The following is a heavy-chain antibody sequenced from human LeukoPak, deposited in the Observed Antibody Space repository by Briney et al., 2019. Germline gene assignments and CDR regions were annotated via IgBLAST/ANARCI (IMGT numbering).Heavy chain of an antibody. CDR1: GFTFDDYA. CDR2: ISGSGGST. V-gene: IGHV3-23*01. J-gene: IGHJ4*02. CDR3: AKDSGDFRYYFDY. Sequence: GGSLRLSCAASGFTFDDYAMSWVRQAPGKGLEWVSAISGSGGSTYYADSVKGRFTISRDNSKNTLYLQMNSLRAEDTAVYYCAKDSGDFRYYFDYWGQGTLVTVSS. D-gene: IGHD2/OR15-2a*01.